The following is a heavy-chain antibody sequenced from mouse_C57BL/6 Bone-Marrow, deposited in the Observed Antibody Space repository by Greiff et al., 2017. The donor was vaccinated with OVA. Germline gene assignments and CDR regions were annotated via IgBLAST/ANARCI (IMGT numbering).Heavy chain of an antibody. CDR2: IHPNSGST. V-gene: IGHV1-64*01. CDR3: ARPPYYYGSSYWYFDV. J-gene: IGHJ1*03. D-gene: IGHD1-1*01. Sequence: QVQLQQPGAELVKPGASVKLSCKASGYTFTSYWMHWVKQRPGQGLEWIGMIHPNSGSTNYNEKFKSKATLTVDKSSSTAYMQLSSLKSEDSAVYYCARPPYYYGSSYWYFDVWGTGTTVTVSS. CDR1: GYTFTSYW.